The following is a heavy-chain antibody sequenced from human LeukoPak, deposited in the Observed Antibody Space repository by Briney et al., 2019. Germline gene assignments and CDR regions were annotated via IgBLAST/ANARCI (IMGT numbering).Heavy chain of an antibody. Sequence: GGSLRLSCAASGFTFSSYAMHWVRQAPGKGLVWVSRINSDGSSTSYADSVKGRFTISRDNSKNTLYLQMNSLRAEDTAVYYCARVVPLNRFDPWGQGTLVTVS. J-gene: IGHJ5*02. CDR3: ARVVPLNRFDP. CDR2: INSDGSST. CDR1: GFTFSSYA. V-gene: IGHV3-74*01.